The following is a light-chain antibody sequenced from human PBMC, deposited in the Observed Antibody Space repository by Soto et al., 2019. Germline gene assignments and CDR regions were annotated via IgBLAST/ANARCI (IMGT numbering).Light chain of an antibody. Sequence: EIVLTQSPATLSLSPGERATLSCRASQSVRSYLAWYQQKPGQAPRLLIYDASNRATGIPARFSGSGSGTDFTLTISRLEPEDFAVYYCQQRSNWPLTFGGGTKVDIK. CDR1: QSVRSY. V-gene: IGKV3-11*01. J-gene: IGKJ4*01. CDR2: DAS. CDR3: QQRSNWPLT.